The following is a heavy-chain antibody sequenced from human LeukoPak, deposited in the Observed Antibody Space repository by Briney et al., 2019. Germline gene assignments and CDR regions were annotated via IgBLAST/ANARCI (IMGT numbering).Heavy chain of an antibody. CDR1: GFTFSSYG. CDR2: IWYDGSNK. V-gene: IGHV3-33*06. Sequence: GGSLRLSCAASGFTFSSYGMHWVRQAPGKGLEWVAVIWYDGSNKYYADSVKGRFTISRDNSKNTLYLQMNSLRAEDTAVYYCAKDHGYSGYVFDYWGQGTLVTVSS. CDR3: AKDHGYSGYVFDY. J-gene: IGHJ4*02. D-gene: IGHD5-12*01.